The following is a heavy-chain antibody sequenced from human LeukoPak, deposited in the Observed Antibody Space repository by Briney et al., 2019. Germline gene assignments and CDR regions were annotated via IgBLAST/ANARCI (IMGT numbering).Heavy chain of an antibody. Sequence: ASVKVSCKASGYTFTSYYMHWVRQAPGQGLEWMGIINPSGGSTSYAQKFQGRVTMTRDTSTSTVYMELSSLRSEDTAVYYCARGDSSGFYYYYGMDVWCQGTTVTVSS. D-gene: IGHD6-19*01. CDR1: GYTFTSYY. J-gene: IGHJ6*02. V-gene: IGHV1-46*01. CDR3: ARGDSSGFYYYYGMDV. CDR2: INPSGGST.